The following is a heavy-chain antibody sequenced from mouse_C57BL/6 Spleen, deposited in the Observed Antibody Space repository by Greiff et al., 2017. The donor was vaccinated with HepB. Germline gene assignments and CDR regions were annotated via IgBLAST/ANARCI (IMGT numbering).Heavy chain of an antibody. D-gene: IGHD2-2*01. V-gene: IGHV1-18*01. CDR1: GYTFTDYN. J-gene: IGHJ4*01. CDR2: INPNNGGT. Sequence: EVKLQESGPELVKPGASVKIPCKASGYTFTDYNMDWVKQSHGKSLEWIGDINPNNGGTIYNQKFKGKATLTVDKSSSTAYMELRSLTSEDTAVYYCARSGYDDGEGAMDYWGQGTSVTVSS. CDR3: ARSGYDDGEGAMDY.